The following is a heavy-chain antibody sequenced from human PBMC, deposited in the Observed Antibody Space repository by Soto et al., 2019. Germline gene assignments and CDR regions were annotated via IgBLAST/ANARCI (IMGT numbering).Heavy chain of an antibody. V-gene: IGHV4-30-2*06. J-gene: IGHJ5*02. CDR3: ARDPPITGTMFDP. D-gene: IGHD1-20*01. Sequence: SETLSPTCTVFGASISYGGYSWSWVRQSPGRGLEWIGYISHLENTYFHPSFKSRVTMSVDTSKNQFSLKLSSVTAADTAVYYCARDPPITGTMFDPWGQGTLVTVSS. CDR2: ISHLENT. CDR1: GASISYGGYS.